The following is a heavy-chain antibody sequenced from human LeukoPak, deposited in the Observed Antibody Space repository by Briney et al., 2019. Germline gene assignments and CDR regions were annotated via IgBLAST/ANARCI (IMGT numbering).Heavy chain of an antibody. CDR2: ISAHNGDT. V-gene: IGHV1-18*01. CDR1: GYTFISYG. CDR3: ARDSAQLATPVPYY. Sequence: GASVKVSCKASGYTFISYGISWVRQAPGQGLEWMGWISAHNGDTNYAQKFQGRVTMTTDTSTSTIYMELRSLRSDDTAVYYCARDSAQLATPVPYYWGQGTLVTVSS. J-gene: IGHJ4*02. D-gene: IGHD6-13*01.